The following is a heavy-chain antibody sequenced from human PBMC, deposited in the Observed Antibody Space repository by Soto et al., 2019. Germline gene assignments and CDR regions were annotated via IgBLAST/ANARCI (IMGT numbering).Heavy chain of an antibody. CDR2: ISYDGRNE. CDR3: ARDDYGFDP. J-gene: IGHJ5*02. V-gene: IGHV3-30*04. D-gene: IGHD3-16*01. CDR1: GFTFRTYA. Sequence: QVQLVESGGGVVQPGRSLRLSCTASGFTFRTYAMHWVRQAPGKGLDWVAVISYDGRNEYYADSVKGRFTISRDNSKNTLYLQMNSLRAEDTAVYYWARDDYGFDPWGQGTLVTVSS.